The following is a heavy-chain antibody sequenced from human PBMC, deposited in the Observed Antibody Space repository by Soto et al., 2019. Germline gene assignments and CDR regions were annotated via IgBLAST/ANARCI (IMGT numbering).Heavy chain of an antibody. CDR1: GFSFDDYA. CDR3: AKGYYSGYDLAYFDY. D-gene: IGHD5-12*01. V-gene: IGHV3-23*01. CDR2: LSGSGDNT. J-gene: IGHJ4*02. Sequence: EVQLLESGGGLVQPGGSLRLSCAASGFSFDDYAMTWVRQAAGKGLEWVSALSGSGDNTYYADSVKGRFTISRDNSKNTLYLQLNSLRAEDTAVYYCAKGYYSGYDLAYFDYWGQGTLVTVSS.